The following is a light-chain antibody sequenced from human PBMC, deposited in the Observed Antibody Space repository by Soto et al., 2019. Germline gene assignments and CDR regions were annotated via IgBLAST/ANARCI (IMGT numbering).Light chain of an antibody. V-gene: IGKV1-12*01. Sequence: DIQMTQSPSSVSASVGDRVAITSRASQGISSWLAWYQQKPGKAPDLLIYSASTLQSGVPSRFSGSGSETEFSLTIRALQPEDFATYYCQQLSRYPLTFGGGTNVDIK. CDR3: QQLSRYPLT. CDR1: QGISSW. CDR2: SAS. J-gene: IGKJ4*01.